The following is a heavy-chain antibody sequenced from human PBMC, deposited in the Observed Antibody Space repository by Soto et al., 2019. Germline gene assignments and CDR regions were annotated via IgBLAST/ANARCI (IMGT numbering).Heavy chain of an antibody. Sequence: PSEPLSLTCSVSGDSISSSSYHWGWIRQPPGKGLEWIGTISYSGNTYYKSSLKSRVTISVDTSKNQFSLKPSSVTAADTAVYYCASTRLVATSVWYWGQGTLVTVSS. CDR2: ISYSGNT. CDR1: GDSISSSSYH. V-gene: IGHV4-39*01. D-gene: IGHD5-12*01. J-gene: IGHJ4*02. CDR3: ASTRLVATSVWY.